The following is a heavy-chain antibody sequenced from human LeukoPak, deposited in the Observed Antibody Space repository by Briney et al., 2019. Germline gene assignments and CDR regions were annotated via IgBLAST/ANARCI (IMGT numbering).Heavy chain of an antibody. J-gene: IGHJ4*02. CDR3: AREYGDLTWFDY. Sequence: SETLSLTCTVSGGSISSSSYYWGWIRQPPGKGLEWIGSIYYSGSTYYNPSLKSRVTISVDTSKNQFSLKLSSVTAADTAVYYCAREYGDLTWFDYWGQGTLVTVSS. CDR1: GGSISSSSYY. V-gene: IGHV4-39*07. D-gene: IGHD4-17*01. CDR2: IYYSGST.